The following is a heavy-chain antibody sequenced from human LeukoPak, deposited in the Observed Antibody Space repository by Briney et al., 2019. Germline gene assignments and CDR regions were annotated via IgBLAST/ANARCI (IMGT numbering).Heavy chain of an antibody. CDR3: AREPRAVAGSFDY. D-gene: IGHD6-19*01. V-gene: IGHV4-4*02. J-gene: IGHJ4*02. Sequence: SGTLSLTCAVSGGSISSTNWWSWVRQPPGKGLEWIGEIYHNGSTNYNPSLKSRVTISVDKSKNQFSLKLTSVTAADTAVYYCAREPRAVAGSFDYWGQGTLVTVSS. CDR1: GGSISSTNW. CDR2: IYHNGST.